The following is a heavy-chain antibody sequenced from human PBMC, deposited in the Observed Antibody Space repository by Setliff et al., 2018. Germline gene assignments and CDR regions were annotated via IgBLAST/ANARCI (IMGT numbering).Heavy chain of an antibody. D-gene: IGHD6-19*01. J-gene: IGHJ4*02. CDR1: GGTFNSYA. V-gene: IGHV1-69*05. Sequence: SVKVSCKASGGTFNSYAISWVRQAPGQGLEWMGGIIPIFGSANYARKFQGRVIMTTDTPTSTAYMELRSLRTDDTAVYYCVRSSAPQVVLAADFDFWGQGTPVTVSS. CDR3: VRSSAPQVVLAADFDF. CDR2: IIPIFGSA.